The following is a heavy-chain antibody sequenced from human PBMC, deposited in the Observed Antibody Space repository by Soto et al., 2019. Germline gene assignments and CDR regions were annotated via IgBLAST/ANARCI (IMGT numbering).Heavy chain of an antibody. CDR2: INHSGST. CDR3: ESGGSGNYYGMDV. J-gene: IGHJ6*02. Sequence: SETLSLTCTVSGDSVTSGYYYWSWIRQPPGKGLEWIGEINHSGSTNYNPSLKSRVTISVDASKNPFSLKLSSVTAADTAVYYGESGGSGNYYGMDVWGQGTTVTVSS. D-gene: IGHD2-15*01. V-gene: IGHV4-61*01. CDR1: GDSVTSGYYY.